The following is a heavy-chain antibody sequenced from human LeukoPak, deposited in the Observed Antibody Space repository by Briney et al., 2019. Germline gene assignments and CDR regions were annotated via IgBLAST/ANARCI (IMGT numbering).Heavy chain of an antibody. CDR3: AKDSRSPTIPRWFDP. CDR1: GFTFSSYS. J-gene: IGHJ5*02. V-gene: IGHV3-21*04. D-gene: IGHD3-3*01. CDR2: ISSSSSYI. Sequence: KAGGSLRLSCAASGFTFSSYSMNWVRQAPGKGLEWVSSISSSSSYIYYADSVKGRFTISSDNAKNSLYLQMNSLRAEDTAVYYCAKDSRSPTIPRWFDPWGQGTLVTVSS.